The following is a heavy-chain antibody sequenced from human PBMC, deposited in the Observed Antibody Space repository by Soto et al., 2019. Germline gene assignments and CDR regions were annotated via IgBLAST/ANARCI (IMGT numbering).Heavy chain of an antibody. J-gene: IGHJ5*02. Sequence: ASVKVSCKASGGTFSSYAISWVRQAPGQGLEWMGGIIPIFGTANYAQKLQGRVTITADESTSTAYMELSSLRSEDTAVYYFAGAGSHYYDFWSGYPWDPWGQGTLVTVSS. V-gene: IGHV1-69*01. CDR1: GGTFSSYA. CDR2: IIPIFGTA. D-gene: IGHD3-3*01. CDR3: AGAGSHYYDFWSGYPWDP.